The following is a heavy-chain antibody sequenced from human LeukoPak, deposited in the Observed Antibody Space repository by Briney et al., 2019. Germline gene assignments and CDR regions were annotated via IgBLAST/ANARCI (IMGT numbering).Heavy chain of an antibody. J-gene: IGHJ4*02. CDR2: LYIGGNT. CDR3: MTAAGYNFGQY. V-gene: IGHV3-53*01. CDR1: GFTFSSHW. D-gene: IGHD5-18*01. Sequence: GGSLRLSCVASGFTFSSHWMHWVRQGPGKGLEWVSALYIGGNTYYADSVRGRFTISRDNSKNTLYLQMNSLRAEDTAIYYCMTAAGYNFGQYWGQGTLVTVSS.